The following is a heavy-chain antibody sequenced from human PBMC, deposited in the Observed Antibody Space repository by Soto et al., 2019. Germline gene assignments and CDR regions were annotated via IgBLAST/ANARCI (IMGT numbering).Heavy chain of an antibody. CDR1: GASVSSNSAA. Sequence: QVQLQQSSPGLVRPSQTLSLTCAISGASVSSNSAAWNWIRQSPSRGLEWLGRTYYRSTRWYNGYAGSVQSRRTVNPDTSPNQCPRPLNSVTPEDTAVYYCAGTTSLQWYYMDVWDKVTKVTVAS. D-gene: IGHD1-7*01. V-gene: IGHV6-1*01. CDR3: AGTTSLQWYYMDV. J-gene: IGHJ6*03. CDR2: TYYRSTRWYN.